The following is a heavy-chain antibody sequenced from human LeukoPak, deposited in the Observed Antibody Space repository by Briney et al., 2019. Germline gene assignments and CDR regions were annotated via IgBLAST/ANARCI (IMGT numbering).Heavy chain of an antibody. CDR2: INPSGGST. J-gene: IGHJ5*02. V-gene: IGHV1-46*01. CDR1: GYTFTGYY. Sequence: ASVKVSCKASGYTFTGYYMHWVRQAPGQGLEWMGIINPSGGSTSYAQKFQGRVTMTRDMSTSTVYMELSSLRSEDTAVYYCAREYWNNAEFDPWGQGTLVTVSS. D-gene: IGHD1/OR15-1a*01. CDR3: AREYWNNAEFDP.